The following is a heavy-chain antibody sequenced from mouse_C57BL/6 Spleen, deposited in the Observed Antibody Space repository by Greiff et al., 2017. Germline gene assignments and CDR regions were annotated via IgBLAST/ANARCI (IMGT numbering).Heavy chain of an antibody. CDR3: ARSGVYDRAWFAY. CDR1: GYTFTDYY. J-gene: IGHJ3*01. V-gene: IGHV1-76*01. Sequence: VQLQQSGAELVRPGASVKLSCKASGYTFTDYYINWVKQRPGQGLEWIARIYPGSGNTYYNEKFKGKATLTAEKSSSTAYMQLSSLTSEDSAVYFCARSGVYDRAWFAYWGQGTLVTVSA. CDR2: IYPGSGNT. D-gene: IGHD2-3*01.